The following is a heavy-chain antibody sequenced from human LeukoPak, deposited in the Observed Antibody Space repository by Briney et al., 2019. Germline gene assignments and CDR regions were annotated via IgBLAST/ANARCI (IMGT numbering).Heavy chain of an antibody. D-gene: IGHD3-22*01. J-gene: IGHJ6*03. CDR3: AKDGGGYYPYYYYYMDV. Sequence: GGSLRLSCAASGFTFNSYGIHWVRQAPGKGLEWVAFIRFDGSNNYYADSVKGRFTISRDNSKNTLYLQMNSLRAEDTAVYYCAKDGGGYYPYYYYYMDVWGKGTTVTISS. CDR1: GFTFNSYG. CDR2: IRFDGSNN. V-gene: IGHV3-30*02.